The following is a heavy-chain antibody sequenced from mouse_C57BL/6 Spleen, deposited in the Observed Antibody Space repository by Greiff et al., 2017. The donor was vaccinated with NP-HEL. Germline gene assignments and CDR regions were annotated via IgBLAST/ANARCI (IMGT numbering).Heavy chain of an antibody. CDR1: GYTFTSYW. CDR3: ARLDYGSSYWYFDV. CDR2: IDPSDSYT. Sequence: VQLQQSGAELVMPGASVKLSCKASGYTFTSYWMHWVKQRPGQGLEWIGEIDPSDSYTNYNQKFKGKSTLTVDKSSSTAYMQLSSLTSEDSAVYYCARLDYGSSYWYFDVWGTGTTVTVSS. D-gene: IGHD1-1*01. J-gene: IGHJ1*03. V-gene: IGHV1-69*01.